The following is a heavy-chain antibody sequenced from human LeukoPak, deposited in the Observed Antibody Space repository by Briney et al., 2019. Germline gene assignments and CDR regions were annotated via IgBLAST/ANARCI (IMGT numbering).Heavy chain of an antibody. CDR2: IRYDGSNK. D-gene: IGHD3-22*01. CDR3: AKDMEGVVAAYYYYMDV. CDR1: GFTFSSYG. V-gene: IGHV3-30*02. Sequence: GGSLRLSCAASGFTFSSYGMHWVRQAPGKGLEWVAFIRYDGSNKYYADSVKGRFTISRDNSKNTLYLQMNSLRAEDTAVYYCAKDMEGVVAAYYYYMDVWGKGTTVTVSS. J-gene: IGHJ6*03.